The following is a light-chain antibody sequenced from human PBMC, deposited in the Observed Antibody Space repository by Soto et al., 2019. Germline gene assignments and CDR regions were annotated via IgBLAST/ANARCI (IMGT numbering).Light chain of an antibody. J-gene: IGKJ1*01. CDR2: DAS. Sequence: EIVLTQSPATLSLSPGERATLSCRASQNIINYLAWYQQKPGQAPRLLIYDASNRATGIPAKFSGSGFGTDFTLTISSLEPADSAVYYCQQYNEWPETFGPGTKVDI. CDR1: QNIINY. CDR3: QQYNEWPET. V-gene: IGKV3-11*01.